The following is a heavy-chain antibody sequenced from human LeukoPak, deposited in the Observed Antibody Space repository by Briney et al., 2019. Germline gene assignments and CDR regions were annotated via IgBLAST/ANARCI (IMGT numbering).Heavy chain of an antibody. V-gene: IGHV7-4-1*02. Sequence: GASVKVSCEASGYTFTSYAMNWVRQAPGQGLEWMGWINTNTGNPTYAQGFTGRFVFSLGTSVSTAYLQISSLKAEDTAVYYCARALYYYDSSGYNYWGQGTLVTVSS. CDR2: INTNTGNP. D-gene: IGHD3-22*01. J-gene: IGHJ4*02. CDR1: GYTFTSYA. CDR3: ARALYYYDSSGYNY.